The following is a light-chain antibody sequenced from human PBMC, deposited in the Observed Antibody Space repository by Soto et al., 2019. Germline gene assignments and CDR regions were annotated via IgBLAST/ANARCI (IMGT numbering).Light chain of an antibody. V-gene: IGKV3-15*01. CDR2: GAS. CDR3: QQYNNWPLIT. Sequence: EMVVTQAPATLSGSPGGRTTLACGVSQSVSSSYLAWYQQKPGQAPRLLIYGASTRATGIPARFSGSGSGTEFTLTISSLQSEDFAVYYCQQYNNWPLITFGQGTRLEIK. CDR1: QSVSSSY. J-gene: IGKJ5*01.